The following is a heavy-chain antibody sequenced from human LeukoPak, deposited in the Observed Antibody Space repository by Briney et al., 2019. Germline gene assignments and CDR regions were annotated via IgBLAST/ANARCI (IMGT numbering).Heavy chain of an antibody. J-gene: IGHJ4*02. D-gene: IGHD1-26*01. V-gene: IGHV1-2*02. Sequence: ASVTVSCKASVYTFTGYYMHWVRQAPAQGLEGVGLINPNRGGTNYAQKFQGRVTMPRDTSISTAYMELSRLRSDDTAVYYCAGAESGSYWDLDYWGQGTLVTVSP. CDR2: INPNRGGT. CDR1: VYTFTGYY. CDR3: AGAESGSYWDLDY.